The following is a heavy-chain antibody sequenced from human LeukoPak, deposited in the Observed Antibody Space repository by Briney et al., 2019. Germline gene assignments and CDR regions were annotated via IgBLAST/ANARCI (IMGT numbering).Heavy chain of an antibody. J-gene: IGHJ3*02. V-gene: IGHV4-4*07. CDR1: GGSISSHY. D-gene: IGHD3-16*01. Sequence: SETLSLTCTVSGGSISSHYWSWIRQPPGKGLEWIGRVHSSGTINYNPSLRSRVAMSVETSKNRISLWLSSATAADTAVYFCARGGYPWIYYGFGRGESFEILGQRT. CDR2: VHSSGTI. CDR3: ARGGYPWIYYGFGRGESFEI.